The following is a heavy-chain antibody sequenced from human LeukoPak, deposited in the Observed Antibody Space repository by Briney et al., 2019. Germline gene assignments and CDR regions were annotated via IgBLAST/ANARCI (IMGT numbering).Heavy chain of an antibody. CDR3: ARVASSSHHWFDP. V-gene: IGHV4-34*01. J-gene: IGHJ5*02. D-gene: IGHD6-13*01. CDR2: INHSGST. CDR1: GGSFSGYY. Sequence: SETLSLTCAVYGGSFSGYYWSWIRQPPGKGLEWIGEINHSGSTNYNPSLKSRVTISVDTSKNQFSLKLSSVTAADTAVYYCARVASSSHHWFDPWGQGTLVTVSS.